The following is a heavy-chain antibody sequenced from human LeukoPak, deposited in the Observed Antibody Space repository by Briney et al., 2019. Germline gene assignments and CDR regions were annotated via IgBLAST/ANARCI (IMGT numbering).Heavy chain of an antibody. CDR2: IKQDGSEK. J-gene: IGHJ5*02. V-gene: IGHV3-7*01. CDR1: GFTFSKYW. CDR3: ARAPIVGATSDSWFDP. D-gene: IGHD1-26*01. Sequence: GSLRLSCVASGFTFSKYWMSWVRQAPGKGLEWVANIKQDGSEKYYVDSVKGRFTISRDNSKNTLYLQMNSLRAEDTAVYYCARAPIVGATSDSWFDPWGQGTLVTVSS.